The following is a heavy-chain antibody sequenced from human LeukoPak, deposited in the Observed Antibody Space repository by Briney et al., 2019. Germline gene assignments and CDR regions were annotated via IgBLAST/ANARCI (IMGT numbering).Heavy chain of an antibody. CDR3: AKGIQPSDKNGFDV. Sequence: GGSLRLSCAASGFTFSDYAIHWVRQAPGKGLEWVAHIWYYGSNEKYADSVKGRFIISRDNSRNALYFQMNSLRAEDTAVYYCAKGIQPSDKNGFDVWGQGTMVTVSS. CDR1: GFTFSDYA. V-gene: IGHV3-33*06. CDR2: IWYYGSNE. D-gene: IGHD5-18*01. J-gene: IGHJ3*01.